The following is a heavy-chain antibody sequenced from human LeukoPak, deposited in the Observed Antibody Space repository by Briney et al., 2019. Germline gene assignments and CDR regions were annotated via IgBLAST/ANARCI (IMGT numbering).Heavy chain of an antibody. D-gene: IGHD2-2*01. CDR3: ASRYCTSTNCYAFDI. J-gene: IGHJ3*02. CDR2: ISSDSNYI. Sequence: GGSLRLSCAASGFTFSSYSMNWVRQAPGKGPEWVSSISSDSNYIFYADSVQGRFTISRDNAENSLFLQMNSLRAEDTAVYYCASRYCTSTNCYAFDIWGQGTMVTVSS. V-gene: IGHV3-21*01. CDR1: GFTFSSYS.